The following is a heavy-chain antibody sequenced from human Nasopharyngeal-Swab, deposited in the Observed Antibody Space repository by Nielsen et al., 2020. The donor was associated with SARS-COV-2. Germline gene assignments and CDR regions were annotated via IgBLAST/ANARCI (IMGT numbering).Heavy chain of an antibody. Sequence: SQTLSLTCSVYGGSFSSYYWSWIRQPPGKGLEWIGEINHSGSTNYNPSLESRVTLSVDTSKNQFPLNLISVTAADTAVYYCATTGYSSVYYVHWGQGVLVTVSS. CDR3: ATTGYSSVYYVH. V-gene: IGHV4-34*01. CDR2: INHSGST. J-gene: IGHJ4*02. D-gene: IGHD6-25*01. CDR1: GGSFSSYY.